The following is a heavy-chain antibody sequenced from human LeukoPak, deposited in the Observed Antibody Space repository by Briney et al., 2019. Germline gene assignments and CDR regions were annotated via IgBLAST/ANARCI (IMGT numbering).Heavy chain of an antibody. CDR3: AREGYSYGYDY. V-gene: IGHV3-21*01. Sequence: GGSLRLSCAASGFVFSSYSMNWVRQAPGKGLEWVSSISNGNNYIYYVDSVKGRFTISRDNAKNSVYLQMNSLRAEDTAVYYCAREGYSYGYDYWGQGTLVTVSS. CDR2: ISNGNNYI. J-gene: IGHJ4*02. D-gene: IGHD5-18*01. CDR1: GFVFSSYS.